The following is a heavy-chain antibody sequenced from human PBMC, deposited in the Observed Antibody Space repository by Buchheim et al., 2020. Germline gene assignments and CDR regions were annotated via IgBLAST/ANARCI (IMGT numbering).Heavy chain of an antibody. J-gene: IGHJ4*02. CDR1: GGSISSYY. CDR3: ARENYYDSSGYYIDY. D-gene: IGHD3-22*01. CDR2: IYYSGST. Sequence: QVQLQESGPGLVKPSETLSLTCTVSGGSISSYYWSWIRQPPGKGLEWIGYIYYSGSTNYNPSPKSRVTISVDTSKNQFSRKLSSVTAADTAVYYCARENYYDSSGYYIDYWGQGTL. V-gene: IGHV4-59*01.